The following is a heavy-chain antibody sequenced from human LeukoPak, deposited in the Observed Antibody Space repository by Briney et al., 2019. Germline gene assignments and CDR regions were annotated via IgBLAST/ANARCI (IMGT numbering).Heavy chain of an antibody. D-gene: IGHD6-13*01. CDR1: GYSISSGYY. CDR3: ARYSSIWYVYFDS. CDR2: IYHSGST. Sequence: PSETLSLTCAVSGYSISSGYYWGWIRQPPGKGLEGIGSIYHSGSTYYNPSLKSRVTISVDTSKNQFSLKLSSVTAADTAVYYCARYSSIWYVYFDSWGQGTLVTVSS. V-gene: IGHV4-38-2*01. J-gene: IGHJ4*02.